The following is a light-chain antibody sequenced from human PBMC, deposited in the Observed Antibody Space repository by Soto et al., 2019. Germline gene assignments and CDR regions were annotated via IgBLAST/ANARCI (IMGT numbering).Light chain of an antibody. CDR1: SSDIGGYNY. V-gene: IGLV2-11*01. CDR2: DVD. CDR3: NSYAGGDSFDVI. Sequence: QSALTQPRSVSGSPGQSVAISCTGTSSDIGGYNYVSWYQQHPGKAPKVMIYDVDKRPSGVPDRFSGSKSGNTASLTVSGLRADDEAVYYCNSYAGGDSFDVIFGGGTKLTVL. J-gene: IGLJ2*01.